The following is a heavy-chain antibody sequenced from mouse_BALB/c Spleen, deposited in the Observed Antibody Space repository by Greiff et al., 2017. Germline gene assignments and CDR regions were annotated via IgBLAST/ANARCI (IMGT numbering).Heavy chain of an antibody. J-gene: IGHJ2*01. CDR3: AREDDYAFDD. D-gene: IGHD2-4*01. Sequence: EVQLVESGGGLVKPGGSLKLSCAASGFTFSSYAMSWVRQSPEKRLEWVAEISSGGSYTYYPDTVTGRFTISRDNAKNTLYLEMSSLRSEDTAMYYCAREDDYAFDDWGQGTTLTVSS. CDR2: ISSGGSYT. CDR1: GFTFSSYA. V-gene: IGHV5-9-4*01.